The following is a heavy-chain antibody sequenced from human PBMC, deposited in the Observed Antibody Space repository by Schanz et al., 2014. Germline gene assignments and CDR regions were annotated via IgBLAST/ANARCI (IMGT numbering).Heavy chain of an antibody. CDR1: GDTLSSYG. CDR2: ISAYTNNT. V-gene: IGHV1-18*01. Sequence: QVQLVQSGAEVKKPGASVKVSCKASGDTLSSYGISWVRQAPGQGLEWMGWISAYTNNTNYAQKVQGRVTMTTDTSTGTAYMELRSLRSDDTAVYYCASSVAGYSSSWDFDYWGQGTLVTVSS. J-gene: IGHJ4*02. CDR3: ASSVAGYSSSWDFDY. D-gene: IGHD6-13*01.